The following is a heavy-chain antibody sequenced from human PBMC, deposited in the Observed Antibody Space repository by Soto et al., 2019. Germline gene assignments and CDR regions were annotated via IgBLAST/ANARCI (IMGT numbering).Heavy chain of an antibody. CDR2: IIPIFGTA. D-gene: IGHD5-18*01. CDR1: GGTFSSYA. CDR3: ARGSPMVRNAFDI. V-gene: IGHV1-69*13. J-gene: IGHJ3*02. Sequence: SVKVSCKASGGTFSSYAISWVRQAPGQGLEWMGGIIPIFGTANYAQKLQGRVTITADESTSTAYMELSSLRSEDTAVYYCARGSPMVRNAFDIWGQGTMVTVSS.